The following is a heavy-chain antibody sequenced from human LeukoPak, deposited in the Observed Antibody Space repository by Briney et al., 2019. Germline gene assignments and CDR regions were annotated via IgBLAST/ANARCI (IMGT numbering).Heavy chain of an antibody. D-gene: IGHD5-18*01. CDR2: INTDGSTT. CDR3: TRAGGRYSYEH. Sequence: GGSLRLSCAASGFTFSNYWMHWVRQAPGKGLVWVSRINTDGSTTTYADSVKGRFTISRDNDKDMLYLQMNNLRAEDTAVYYCTRAGGRYSYEHWGQGTLVTVSS. V-gene: IGHV3-74*01. CDR1: GFTFSNYW. J-gene: IGHJ4*02.